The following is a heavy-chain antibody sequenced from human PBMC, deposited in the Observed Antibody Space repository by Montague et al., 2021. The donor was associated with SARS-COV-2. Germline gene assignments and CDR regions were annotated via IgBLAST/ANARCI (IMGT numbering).Heavy chain of an antibody. V-gene: IGHV4-39*02. J-gene: IGHJ5*02. D-gene: IGHD3-10*01. CDR1: AGSISTNSYY. CDR2: ISYSGST. CDR3: ARLWDFYGSGSYKNSWFDP. Sequence: SETLSLTCTVSAGSISTNSYYWAWFRQPPGRGLEWIGSISYSGSTYFNPSLESRLTMSVDTSKNHFSLKLSSVTAADTAVYYCARLWDFYGSGSYKNSWFDPWGQGTRVTVSS.